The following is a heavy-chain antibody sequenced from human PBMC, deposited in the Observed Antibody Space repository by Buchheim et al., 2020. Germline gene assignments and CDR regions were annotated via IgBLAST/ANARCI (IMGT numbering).Heavy chain of an antibody. CDR2: IWYDGSNK. Sequence: QVQLVESGGGVVQAGRSLRLSCAASGFTFSSYGMHWVRQAPGKGLEWVAVIWYDGSNKYYADSVKGRFTISRDNSKNTLYLQMNSLRAEDTAVYYCARAGLGYCSSTSCYRPFYYGMDVWGQGTT. J-gene: IGHJ6*02. V-gene: IGHV3-33*01. CDR3: ARAGLGYCSSTSCYRPFYYGMDV. CDR1: GFTFSSYG. D-gene: IGHD2-2*01.